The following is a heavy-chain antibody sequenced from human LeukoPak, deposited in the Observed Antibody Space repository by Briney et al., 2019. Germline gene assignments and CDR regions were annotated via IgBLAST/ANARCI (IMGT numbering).Heavy chain of an antibody. D-gene: IGHD6-13*01. V-gene: IGHV4-61*01. CDR1: GGSISSGSYF. J-gene: IGHJ4*02. Sequence: SETLSLTCTASGGSISSGSYFWSWIRQPPGKGLEWIGYIAYSGSTNYNPSLKSRVTISVDTSKNQFSLKLSSVTAADTAVYYCAREVRTSNWPSPHPYTIDYGGQEPWSPSPQ. CDR3: AREVRTSNWPSPHPYTIDY. CDR2: IAYSGST.